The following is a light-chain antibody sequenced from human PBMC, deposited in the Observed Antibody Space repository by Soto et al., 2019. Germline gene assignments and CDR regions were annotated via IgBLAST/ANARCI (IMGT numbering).Light chain of an antibody. CDR2: GAS. CDR3: QQYGSSPQT. V-gene: IGKV3-20*01. CDR1: QSVSSY. Sequence: EIVMPQSKATLSVAPGERATVSCRTSQSVSSYLAWYQQKPGQAPRLLIYGASSRATGIPDRFSGSGSGTDFTLTISRLEPEDFAVYYCQQYGSSPQTFGQGTKVDIK. J-gene: IGKJ1*01.